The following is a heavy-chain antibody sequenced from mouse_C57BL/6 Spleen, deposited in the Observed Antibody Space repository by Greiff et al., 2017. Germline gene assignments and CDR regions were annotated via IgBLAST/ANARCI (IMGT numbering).Heavy chain of an antibody. J-gene: IGHJ4*01. V-gene: IGHV1-18*01. Sequence: VQLKESGPELVKPGASVKIPCKASGYTFTDYNMDWVKQSHGKSLEWIGDINPNNGGTIYNQTFKGKATLTVDKSSSTAYMELRSLTSEYTAVYYCTRYDGPYAMDYWGQGTSVTVSS. CDR3: TRYDGPYAMDY. CDR2: INPNNGGT. D-gene: IGHD2-3*01. CDR1: GYTFTDYN.